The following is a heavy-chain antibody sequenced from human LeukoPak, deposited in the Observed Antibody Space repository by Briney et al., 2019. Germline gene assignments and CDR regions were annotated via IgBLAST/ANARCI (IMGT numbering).Heavy chain of an antibody. J-gene: IGHJ6*03. CDR1: GCTFTGYY. CDR2: INPNSGGT. V-gene: IGHV1-2*06. D-gene: IGHD7-27*01. Sequence: ASMKVSCKASGCTFTGYYMHWVRQAPGQGLEWMGRINPNSGGTNYAQKFQGRVTMTRDTSISTAYMELSRLRSDDTAVYYCARDWGLGWGALTGGKSDYYYMDVWGKGTTVTVSS. CDR3: ARDWGLGWGALTGGKSDYYYMDV.